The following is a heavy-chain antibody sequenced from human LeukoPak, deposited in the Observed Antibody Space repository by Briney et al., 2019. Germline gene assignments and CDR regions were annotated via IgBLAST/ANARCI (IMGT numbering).Heavy chain of an antibody. Sequence: GGSLRLSFAASGFTFSSYSMNWVRQAPGKGLEWVSSISSSSSYIYYADSVKGRFTISRDNAKNSLYLQMNSLRAEDTAVYYCARGLGYQLLWGYYYYMDVWGKGTTVTVSS. V-gene: IGHV3-21*01. CDR1: GFTFSSYS. CDR2: ISSSSSYI. D-gene: IGHD2-2*01. CDR3: ARGLGYQLLWGYYYYMDV. J-gene: IGHJ6*03.